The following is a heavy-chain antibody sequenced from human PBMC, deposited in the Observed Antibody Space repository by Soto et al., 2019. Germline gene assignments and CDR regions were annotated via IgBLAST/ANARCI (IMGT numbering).Heavy chain of an antibody. V-gene: IGHV4-31*03. J-gene: IGHJ4*02. CDR3: ARGGFQGYYYDSSGYYWDY. Sequence: SETLSLTCTVSGGPFSSGGHYWTWIRQLPGKGLEWIGHIYYSGSTYYNPSLKSRVTISVDTSKNQFSLKLSSVTAADTAVDYCARGGFQGYYYDSSGYYWDYWGQGALGTVPS. CDR2: IYYSGST. D-gene: IGHD3-22*01. CDR1: GGPFSSGGHY.